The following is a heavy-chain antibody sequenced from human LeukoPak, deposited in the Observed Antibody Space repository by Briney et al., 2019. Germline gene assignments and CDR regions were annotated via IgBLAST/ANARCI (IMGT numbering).Heavy chain of an antibody. Sequence: SVKVSCKASGGTFSSYAISWVRQAPGQGLEWMGRIIPIFGTANYAQKFQGRVTITTDESTSTAYMELSRLRSDDTAVYYCASAIAARYYFDYWGQGTLVTVSS. CDR3: ASAIAARYYFDY. CDR1: GGTFSSYA. D-gene: IGHD6-6*01. CDR2: IIPIFGTA. V-gene: IGHV1-69*05. J-gene: IGHJ4*02.